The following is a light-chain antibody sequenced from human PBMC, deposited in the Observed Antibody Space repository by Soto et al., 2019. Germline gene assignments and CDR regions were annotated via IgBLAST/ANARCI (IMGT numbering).Light chain of an antibody. Sequence: QSVLTQPPSASGTPGQRVTISCSGSSSNVGSNSVNWFQQLPGAAPKLLIYSNNRRPSGVPDRFSGSKSGTSASLAISGLKSEDEAEYYCAAWDDSLNGAVFGGGTQLTVL. CDR2: SNN. V-gene: IGLV1-44*01. CDR1: SSNVGSNS. J-gene: IGLJ7*01. CDR3: AAWDDSLNGAV.